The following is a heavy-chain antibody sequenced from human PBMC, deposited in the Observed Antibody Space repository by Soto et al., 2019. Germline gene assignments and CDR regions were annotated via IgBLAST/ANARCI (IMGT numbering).Heavy chain of an antibody. CDR1: GFPLSTSGVG. D-gene: IGHD3-3*02. V-gene: IGHV2-5*02. CDR3: AHRRPGHFRFDP. Sequence: SGPTLVNPTQTLTLTCTFSGFPLSTSGVGVGWIRQPPGKALEWLALIYWDNDKRYSPSLKNRVTISKDTSKNKVVLTMTNMDPVDTATYYCAHRRPGHFRFDPRRQGTMVTVPS. J-gene: IGHJ5*02. CDR2: IYWDNDK.